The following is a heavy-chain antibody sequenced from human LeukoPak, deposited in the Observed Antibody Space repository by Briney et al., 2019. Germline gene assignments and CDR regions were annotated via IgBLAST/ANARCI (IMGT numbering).Heavy chain of an antibody. Sequence: VKVSCKASGGTFSSYAISWVRQAPGQGLEWMGGIIPIFGTANYAQKFQGRVTITADESTSTAYMELSSLRSEDTAVYYCARGGVGWWDYYYGMDVWGQGTTVTVSS. D-gene: IGHD2-8*02. V-gene: IGHV1-69*13. CDR3: ARGGVGWWDYYYGMDV. CDR2: IIPIFGTA. J-gene: IGHJ6*02. CDR1: GGTFSSYA.